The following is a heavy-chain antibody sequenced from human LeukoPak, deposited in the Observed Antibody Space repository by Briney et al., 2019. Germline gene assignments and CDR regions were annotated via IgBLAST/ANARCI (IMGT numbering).Heavy chain of an antibody. J-gene: IGHJ4*02. V-gene: IGHV4-39*01. Sequence: PSETLSLTCTVSGGSISSSSYYWGWIRQPPGKGLEWIGSIYYSGSTYYNPSLKSRVTISVDTSKNQFSLKLSSVTAADTAVYYCAGRQNSGSLLDGRQYYFDYWGQGTLVTVSS. CDR1: GGSISSSSYY. D-gene: IGHD1-26*01. CDR3: AGRQNSGSLLDGRQYYFDY. CDR2: IYYSGST.